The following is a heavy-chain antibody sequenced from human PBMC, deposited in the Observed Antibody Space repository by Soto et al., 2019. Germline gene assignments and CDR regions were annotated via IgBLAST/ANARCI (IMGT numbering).Heavy chain of an antibody. CDR2: IYYSGST. D-gene: IGHD6-19*01. J-gene: IGHJ4*02. CDR3: ARETRAVAGTGFDY. Sequence: SETLSLTCTFSGGSISSGGYYLSWIRQHPGKGLEWIGYIYYSGSTYYNPSLKSRVTISVDTSKNQFSLKLSSVTAADTAVYYCARETRAVAGTGFDYWGQGTLVTVSS. V-gene: IGHV4-31*03. CDR1: GGSISSGGYY.